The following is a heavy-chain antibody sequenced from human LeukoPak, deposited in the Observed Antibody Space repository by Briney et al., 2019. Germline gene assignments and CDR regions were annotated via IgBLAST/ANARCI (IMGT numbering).Heavy chain of an antibody. CDR3: ARVPFYYDSSGYFDY. V-gene: IGHV4-31*03. J-gene: IGHJ4*02. D-gene: IGHD3-22*01. CDR1: GGSISSGGYY. Sequence: PSETLSLTCTVSGGSISSGGYYWSWIRQHPGKGLEWIGYIYYSGSTYYNPSLKSRVTTSVDTSKNQFSLKLSSVTAADTAVYYCARVPFYYDSSGYFDYWGQGTLVTVSS. CDR2: IYYSGST.